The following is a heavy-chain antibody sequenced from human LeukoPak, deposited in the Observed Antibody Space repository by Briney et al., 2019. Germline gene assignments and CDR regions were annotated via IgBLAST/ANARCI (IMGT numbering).Heavy chain of an antibody. CDR2: IYYSGT. J-gene: IGHJ6*02. CDR1: GGSISSYY. V-gene: IGHV4-59*01. Sequence: SETLSLTCTVSGGSISSYYWSWIRQPPGKGLEWIGYIYYSGTNYNPSLKSRVAISVATSKSQFSLKLSSVTTADTAVYYCASSIAPAGPVPYYYGMDVWGQGTTVTVSS. D-gene: IGHD6-13*01. CDR3: ASSIAPAGPVPYYYGMDV.